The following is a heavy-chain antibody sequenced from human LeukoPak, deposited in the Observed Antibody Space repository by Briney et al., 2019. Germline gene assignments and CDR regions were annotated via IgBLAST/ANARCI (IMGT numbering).Heavy chain of an antibody. V-gene: IGHV3-23*01. CDR3: ATREYSSSDYFDY. CDR2: ISGSGGST. Sequence: GGSLRLSCAASGFTFSGYAMSWVRQAPGKGLEWVSAISGSGGSTYYADSVKGRFTISRDNSKNTLYLQMNSLRAEDTAVYYCATREYSSSDYFDYWGQGTLVTVSS. CDR1: GFTFSGYA. J-gene: IGHJ4*02. D-gene: IGHD6-6*01.